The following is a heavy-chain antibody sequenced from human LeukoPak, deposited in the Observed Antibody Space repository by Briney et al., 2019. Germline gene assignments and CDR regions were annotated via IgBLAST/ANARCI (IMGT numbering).Heavy chain of an antibody. J-gene: IGHJ4*02. CDR2: FYYSGRT. Sequence: SETLSLTCTVSGGSISSSAYHWGWIRQPPGKGLEWIGSFYYSGRTYYNLSLRSRVTISVDTSKNQFSLKVSSVTAADTAVYYCARLWSTDCNGGSCSHQPNYWGQGTLVTVSS. V-gene: IGHV4-39*01. CDR3: ARLWSTDCNGGSCSHQPNY. D-gene: IGHD2-15*01. CDR1: GGSISSSAYH.